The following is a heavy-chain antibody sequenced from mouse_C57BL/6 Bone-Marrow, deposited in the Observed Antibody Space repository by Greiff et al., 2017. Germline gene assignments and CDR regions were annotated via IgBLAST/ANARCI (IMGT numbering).Heavy chain of an antibody. D-gene: IGHD1-1*01. J-gene: IGHJ1*03. CDR1: GYTFTSYW. CDR2: IYPGSGST. CDR3: ARRANGWYFDV. Sequence: VQLQQPGAELVKPGASVKMSCEASGYTFTSYWMTWVRQRPGQGLEWIGDIYPGSGSTNYNEKFKGKATLTIDTAYSTAYMQLSSLTSEDAAVYYCARRANGWYFDVGGTGTTVTVSA. V-gene: IGHV1-55*01.